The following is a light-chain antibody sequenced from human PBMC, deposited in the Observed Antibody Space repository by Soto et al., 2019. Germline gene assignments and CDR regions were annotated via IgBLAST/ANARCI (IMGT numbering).Light chain of an antibody. V-gene: IGLV2-8*01. Sequence: QSVLTQPPSASGSPGQPVTISCTGTSSDVGGYNYVSWYQQYPGEAPKLMIYEVSKRPSGVTDRFSGSKSGNTASLTVSGLQAEDEADYYCSSYAGSKTFVFGNGTKVTVL. CDR3: SSYAGSKTFV. J-gene: IGLJ1*01. CDR2: EVS. CDR1: SSDVGGYNY.